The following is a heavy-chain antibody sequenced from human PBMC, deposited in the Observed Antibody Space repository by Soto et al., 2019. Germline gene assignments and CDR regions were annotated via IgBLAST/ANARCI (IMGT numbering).Heavy chain of an antibody. Sequence: PGGSLRLSXAASGFGFSTHALSWVRQAPGKGLEWLSSITNTGITTHYADSVKGRFTISRENSRNTLHLQMNNLRVDDTAVHYCAKGFDYGDTKHIDHWGQGTLVTVSS. CDR3: AKGFDYGDTKHIDH. V-gene: IGHV3-23*01. CDR2: ITNTGITT. J-gene: IGHJ4*02. D-gene: IGHD4-17*01. CDR1: GFGFSTHA.